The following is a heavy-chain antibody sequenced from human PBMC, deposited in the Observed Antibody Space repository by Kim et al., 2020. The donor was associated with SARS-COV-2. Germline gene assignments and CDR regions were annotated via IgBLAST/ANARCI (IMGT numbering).Heavy chain of an antibody. J-gene: IGHJ4*02. D-gene: IGHD3-16*01. CDR3: AKLSQLGTTVDF. V-gene: IGHV4-39*01. Sequence: PPLNSRVTMSVDTSKNQFSLQWTSVTAADTAIYYCAKLSQLGTTVDFWGQGTLVTVSS.